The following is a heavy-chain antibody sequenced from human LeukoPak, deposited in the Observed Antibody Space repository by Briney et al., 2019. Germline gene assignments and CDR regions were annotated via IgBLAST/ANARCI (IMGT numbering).Heavy chain of an antibody. J-gene: IGHJ4*02. CDR3: ARDISTMIVVVHFDY. CDR1: GYTFTIYY. D-gene: IGHD3-22*01. V-gene: IGHV1-46*01. CDR2: INPSGGST. Sequence: ASVTVSCTASGYTFTIYYMHWVRQAPGQGLEWMGIINPSGGSTSYAQKFQGRVTMTRDTSTSTVYMELSSLRSEDTAVYYCARDISTMIVVVHFDYWGQGTLVTVSS.